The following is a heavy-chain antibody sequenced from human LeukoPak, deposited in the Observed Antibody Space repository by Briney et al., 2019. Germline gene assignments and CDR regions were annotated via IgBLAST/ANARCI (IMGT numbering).Heavy chain of an antibody. V-gene: IGHV3-48*04. Sequence: GGSLRLSCAASALTFSSYTMNWVREAPGKGLEWVSYISPTSSIIYYADSVKGRFTISRDNAKNSLYLQMNSLRAEDTAVYYCARASYSSGYYNLDYWGQGTLVTVSS. CDR1: ALTFSSYT. D-gene: IGHD3-22*01. CDR2: ISPTSSII. CDR3: ARASYSSGYYNLDY. J-gene: IGHJ4*02.